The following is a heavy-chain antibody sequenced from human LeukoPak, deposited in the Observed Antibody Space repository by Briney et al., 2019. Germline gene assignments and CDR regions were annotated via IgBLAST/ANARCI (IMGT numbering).Heavy chain of an antibody. J-gene: IGHJ5*02. CDR3: ARLESRNLFDP. CDR2: IYYSGST. CDR1: GGSISSSSYY. V-gene: IGHV4-39*01. Sequence: SETLSLTCTVSGGSISSSSYYWGWIRQPPGKGLEWIGSIYYSGSTYYNPSLKSRVTISVDTSKNQFSLKLSSVTAADTAVYYCARLESRNLFDPWGQGTLVTVSS.